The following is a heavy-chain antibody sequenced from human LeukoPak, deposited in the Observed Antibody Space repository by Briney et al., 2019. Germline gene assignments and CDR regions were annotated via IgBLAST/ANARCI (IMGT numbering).Heavy chain of an antibody. V-gene: IGHV4-34*01. CDR1: GGSFSGYY. CDR3: ASGHSGYD. J-gene: IGHJ4*02. Sequence: PSETLSLTCAVYGGSFSGYYWSWIRQPPGKGLEWIGEINHSGSTNYNPSLKSRVTISVDKSKNHFSLKLNSVTAADTAVYYCASGHSGYDWGQGTLVTVSS. CDR2: INHSGST. D-gene: IGHD5-12*01.